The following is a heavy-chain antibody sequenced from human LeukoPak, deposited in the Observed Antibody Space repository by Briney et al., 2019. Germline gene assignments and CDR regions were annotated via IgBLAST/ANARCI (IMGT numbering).Heavy chain of an antibody. D-gene: IGHD1-26*01. V-gene: IGHV3-48*03. CDR1: GFTFSSYE. J-gene: IGHJ5*02. CDR2: ISSSGATR. CDR3: ARNSGSYYVWFDP. Sequence: PGGSLRLSCAASGFTFSSYEMSWVRQAPGKGLEWVSYISSSGATRYYADSVKGRFTISRDNAENSLYLQMNSLRAEDTAVYYCARNSGSYYVWFDPWGQGTLVTVSS.